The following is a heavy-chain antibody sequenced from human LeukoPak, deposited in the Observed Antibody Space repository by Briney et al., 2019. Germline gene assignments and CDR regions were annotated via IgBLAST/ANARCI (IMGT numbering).Heavy chain of an antibody. D-gene: IGHD3-22*01. J-gene: IGHJ4*02. CDR1: GGPIRSGDYY. V-gene: IGHV4-39*07. CDR2: IYYSGCT. Sequence: SETLSLTCTVSGGPIRSGDYYWGWIRQPPGKGLEWIGSIYYSGCTYYNPSLKSRVTISVDTSKNQFSLKLTSVTAADTAVYYCARDPDSSGYYFDPYFDYWGQGTLVTVSS. CDR3: ARDPDSSGYYFDPYFDY.